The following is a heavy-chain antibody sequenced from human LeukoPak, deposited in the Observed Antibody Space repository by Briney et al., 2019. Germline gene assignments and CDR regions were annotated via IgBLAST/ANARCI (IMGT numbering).Heavy chain of an antibody. D-gene: IGHD3-22*01. CDR1: GFTFSSYT. V-gene: IGHV3-30*14. Sequence: GGSLRLSCAASGFTFSSYTMHWVRQTPGKGLEWVAVISDDGHGKVQYYADSVKGRFTISRDNSKNTLYLQMNSLRAEDTAVYYCARLYYDSSGCQECYYYYYYMDVWGKGTTVTISS. J-gene: IGHJ6*03. CDR2: ISDDGHGK. CDR3: ARLYYDSSGCQECYYYYYYMDV.